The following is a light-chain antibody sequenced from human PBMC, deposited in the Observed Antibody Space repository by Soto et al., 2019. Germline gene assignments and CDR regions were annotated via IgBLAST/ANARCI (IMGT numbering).Light chain of an antibody. J-gene: IGKJ1*01. Sequence: DIQMTQSPSSLSASVGDRVTITCRASQNINKFLNWYQQKPGTAPKLLIYVASTLQGGVPSRFSGSGSGTDFTLTISSLHPEDFATYYCQQSYTPPQTLGQGTKVDIK. CDR1: QNINKF. CDR3: QQSYTPPQT. CDR2: VAS. V-gene: IGKV1-39*01.